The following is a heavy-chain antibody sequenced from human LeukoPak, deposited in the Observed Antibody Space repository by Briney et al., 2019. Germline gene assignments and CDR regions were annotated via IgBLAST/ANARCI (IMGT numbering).Heavy chain of an antibody. CDR3: AKDTYGSGSYLCDY. CDR1: GFTFRSYA. D-gene: IGHD3-10*01. CDR2: ISWNSGSI. J-gene: IGHJ4*02. V-gene: IGHV3-9*01. Sequence: GGSLRLSCAASGFTFRSYAMSWVRQAPGKGLEWVSGISWNSGSIGYADSVKGRFTISRDNAKNSLYLQMNSLRAEDTALYYCAKDTYGSGSYLCDYWGQGTLVTVSS.